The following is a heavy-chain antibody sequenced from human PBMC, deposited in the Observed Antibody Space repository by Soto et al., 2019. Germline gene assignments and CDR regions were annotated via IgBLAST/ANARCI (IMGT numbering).Heavy chain of an antibody. CDR2: ISGSGGST. J-gene: IGHJ5*02. V-gene: IGHV3-23*01. CDR3: ARFYGGRSAHTYAIDP. D-gene: IGHD2-15*01. CDR1: GFTFSTYA. Sequence: EVQLLESGGGLVQPGGSLRLSCAASGFTFSTYAMSWVRQAPGKGLEWVSTISGSGGSTHYADSVKGRFTISRDNSKNTLYLQMNSLRAEDTVVYYCARFYGGRSAHTYAIDPWGQGTLVTVSS.